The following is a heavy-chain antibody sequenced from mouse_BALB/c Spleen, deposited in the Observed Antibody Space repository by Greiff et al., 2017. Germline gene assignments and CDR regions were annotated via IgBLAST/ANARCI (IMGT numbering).Heavy chain of an antibody. J-gene: IGHJ3*01. Sequence: QVQLQQPGAELVKPGASVKMSCKASGYTFTSYNMHWVKQTPGQGLEWIGAIYPGNGDTSYNQKFKGKATLTVDKSSSTAYMQLKSLTSEDSAVYYCARGGNPFAYWGQGTLVTVSA. V-gene: IGHV1-12*01. CDR3: ARGGNPFAY. CDR2: IYPGNGDT. CDR1: GYTFTSYN. D-gene: IGHD2-1*01.